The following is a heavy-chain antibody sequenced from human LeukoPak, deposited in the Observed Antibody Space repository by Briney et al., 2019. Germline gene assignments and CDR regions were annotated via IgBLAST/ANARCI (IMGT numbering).Heavy chain of an antibody. D-gene: IGHD2-15*01. Sequence: ASVKVSCKASGYTFTAYYIHWVRQAPGQGLEWMGRINPNSGGTNCAQNFQGRVTMTRDTSITTAYMELNKLTSDGTAVYYCAREENCSGGSCYYYWGQGTLVTVSS. CDR3: AREENCSGGSCYYY. J-gene: IGHJ4*02. CDR2: INPNSGGT. V-gene: IGHV1-2*06. CDR1: GYTFTAYY.